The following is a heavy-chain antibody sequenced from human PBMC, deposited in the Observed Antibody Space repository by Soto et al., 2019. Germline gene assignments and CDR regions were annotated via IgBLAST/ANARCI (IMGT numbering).Heavy chain of an antibody. J-gene: IGHJ4*02. CDR2: MFASGSS. V-gene: IGHV4-4*02. Sequence: QVQLQESGPGLVKPSETLSLTCAVSGDSISSPNWWSWYRQPPGKGLELIGEMFASGSSNYNPSLNGRVTISLGTSKNHFSLKLTSLAAADTAIYYCAREGFHHRPDYWGQGIPVTVSS. CDR1: GDSISSPNW. CDR3: AREGFHHRPDY.